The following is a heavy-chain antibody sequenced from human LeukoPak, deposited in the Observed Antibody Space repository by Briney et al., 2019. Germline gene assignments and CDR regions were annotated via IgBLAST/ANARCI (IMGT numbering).Heavy chain of an antibody. J-gene: IGHJ6*04. CDR2: INHSGST. D-gene: IGHD2-2*01. CDR1: GGSFSGHF. CDR3: ARTLGSYCSSTSCYSDYYYGMDV. V-gene: IGHV4-34*01. Sequence: SETLSLTCAVYGGSFSGHFWSWIRQPPGKGLEWIGEINHSGSTNYNPSLKSRVTISVDTSKNQFSLKLSSVTAADTAVYYCARTLGSYCSSTSCYSDYYYGMDVWGKGTTVTVSS.